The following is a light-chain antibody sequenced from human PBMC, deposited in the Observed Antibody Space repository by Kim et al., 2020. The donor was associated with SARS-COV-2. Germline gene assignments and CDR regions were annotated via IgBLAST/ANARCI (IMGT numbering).Light chain of an antibody. J-gene: IGKJ4*01. CDR2: DAS. V-gene: IGKV3-11*01. CDR1: QNIDPY. CDR3: QQRNSWPPAVT. Sequence: SPGDRATLSCRASQNIDPYLAWYQQRPGPAPRPLVYDASYRATGVPDRFSGSGYGTDFTLTISSLEPEAFSIYYCQQRNSWPPAVTFGGGTKLDIK.